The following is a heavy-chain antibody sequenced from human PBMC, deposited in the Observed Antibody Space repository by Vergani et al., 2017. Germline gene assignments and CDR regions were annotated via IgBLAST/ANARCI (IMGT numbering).Heavy chain of an antibody. J-gene: IGHJ4*02. Sequence: EVPLVPSGAEVKKPGESLKISCQGSGYSFTNYWIGWVRQMPGKGLEWMGIIYPDDSDTRYSPSFQGQVTISADKSISTAYLQWNSLKASDTAMYYCARLGYCSSGRCYPDDYWGQGTLVTVSS. D-gene: IGHD2-15*01. CDR2: IYPDDSDT. V-gene: IGHV5-51*03. CDR3: ARLGYCSSGRCYPDDY. CDR1: GYSFTNYW.